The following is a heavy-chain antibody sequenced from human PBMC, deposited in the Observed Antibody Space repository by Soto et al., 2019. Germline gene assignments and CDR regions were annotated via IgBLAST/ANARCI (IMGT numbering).Heavy chain of an antibody. CDR3: AKINSGYDSDQYYFDY. Sequence: HPGGSLRLSCAASGFPFSSYAMSWVRQAPGKGLEWVSAISGSGGSTYYADSVKGRFTISRDNSKNTLYLQMNSLRAEDTAVYYCAKINSGYDSDQYYFDYWGQGTLVTVSS. V-gene: IGHV3-23*01. CDR2: ISGSGGST. D-gene: IGHD5-12*01. J-gene: IGHJ4*02. CDR1: GFPFSSYA.